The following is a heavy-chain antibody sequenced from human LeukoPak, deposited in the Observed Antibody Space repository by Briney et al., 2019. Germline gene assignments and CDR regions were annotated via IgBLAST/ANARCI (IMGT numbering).Heavy chain of an antibody. CDR1: GGSISGGSYY. CDR2: IYTSGST. J-gene: IGHJ5*02. V-gene: IGHV4-61*02. D-gene: IGHD3-3*01. CDR3: ARARGGPEITIFGVVTLNWFDP. Sequence: MSSQTLSLTCTVSGGSISGGSYYWSWIRQPAGKGLEWIGRIYTSGSTNYNPSLKSRVTISVDTSKNQFSLKLSSVTAADTAVYYCARARGGPEITIFGVVTLNWFDPWGQGTLVTVSS.